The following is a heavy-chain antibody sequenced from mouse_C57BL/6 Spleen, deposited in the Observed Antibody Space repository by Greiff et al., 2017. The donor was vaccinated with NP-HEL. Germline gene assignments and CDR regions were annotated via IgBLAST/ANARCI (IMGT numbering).Heavy chain of an antibody. Sequence: VQLQQSGPELVKPGASVKIPCKASGYTFTDYNMDWVKQSHGKSLEWIGDINPYNGGTSYNQKFKGKATLTVDKSSSTAYMELNSLTSEDSAVYYCARGGYDYARYFDVWGTGTTVTVSS. V-gene: IGHV1-18*01. D-gene: IGHD2-4*01. J-gene: IGHJ1*03. CDR2: INPYNGGT. CDR3: ARGGYDYARYFDV. CDR1: GYTFTDYN.